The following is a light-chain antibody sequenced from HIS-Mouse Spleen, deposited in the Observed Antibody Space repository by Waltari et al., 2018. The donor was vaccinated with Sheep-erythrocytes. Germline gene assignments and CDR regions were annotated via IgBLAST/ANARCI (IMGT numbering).Light chain of an antibody. CDR3: CSYAGSSTPWV. Sequence: QSALTQPASVSGSPGQSITISCTGTSSDVGSYNLVSWYQQPPGKAPKLMSYEGSKRPAGGSNRFAGSKSGNTASLTISGLQAEDEADYYCCSYAGSSTPWVFGGGTKLTVL. CDR1: SSDVGSYNL. V-gene: IGLV2-23*01. J-gene: IGLJ3*02. CDR2: EGS.